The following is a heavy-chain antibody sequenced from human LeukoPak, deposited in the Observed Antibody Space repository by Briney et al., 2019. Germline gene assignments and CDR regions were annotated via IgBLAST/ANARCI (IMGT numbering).Heavy chain of an antibody. D-gene: IGHD5-12*01. CDR2: INHSGST. Sequence: SETLFLTCAVSGASFSGYYWSWIRQPPGKGLEWIGEINHSGSTNYNPSLKSRVTISVDTSKNQFSLKLSSVTAADTAVYYCARRRGYSGYGSYYYYMDVWGKGTTVTISS. V-gene: IGHV4-34*01. CDR1: GASFSGYY. J-gene: IGHJ6*03. CDR3: ARRRGYSGYGSYYYYMDV.